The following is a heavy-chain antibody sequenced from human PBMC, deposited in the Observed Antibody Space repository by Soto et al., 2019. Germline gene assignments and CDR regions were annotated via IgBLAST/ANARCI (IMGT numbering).Heavy chain of an antibody. J-gene: IGHJ6*02. V-gene: IGHV4-59*01. CDR2: IYYSGST. CDR3: ARGGSSIAARPTNYGMDV. CDR1: GGSISSYY. Sequence: LSLTCTVSGGSISSYYWSWIRQPPGKGLEWIGYIYYSGSTNYNPSLKSRVTISVDTSKNQFSLKLSSVTAADTAVYYCARGGSSIAARPTNYGMDVWGQGTTVTVSS. D-gene: IGHD6-6*01.